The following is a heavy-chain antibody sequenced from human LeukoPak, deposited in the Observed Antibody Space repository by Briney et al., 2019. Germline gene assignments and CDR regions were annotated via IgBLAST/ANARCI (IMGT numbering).Heavy chain of an antibody. J-gene: IGHJ6*02. CDR2: ISSSGSTI. CDR1: GFTFSDYY. V-gene: IGHV3-11*01. CDR3: ARDRARFDWFPRPGDYYYYYGMDV. D-gene: IGHD3-9*01. Sequence: GGSLRLSCAASGFTFSDYYMSWIRQAPGKGLEWVSYISSSGSTIYYADSVKGRFTISRDNAKNSLYLQMNSLRAEDTAVYYCARDRARFDWFPRPGDYYYYYGMDVWGQGTTVTVSS.